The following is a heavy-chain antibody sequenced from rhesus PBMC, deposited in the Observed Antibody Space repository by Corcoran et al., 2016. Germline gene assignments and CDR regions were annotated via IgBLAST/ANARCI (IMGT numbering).Heavy chain of an antibody. CDR3: ARTGYCTGSGCSRSFDY. J-gene: IGHJ4*01. CDR2: IGGSLGST. V-gene: IGHV4-127*01. CDR1: GYSISSGYG. Sequence: QVQLQESGPGLVKPSETLSLTCAVSGYSISSGYGWSWIRQPPGKGPEWIGYIGGSLGSTHHNPALQSRVTSSKDTSTNQFSLKLSSVTAADTAVYYCARTGYCTGSGCSRSFDYWGQGVLVTVSS. D-gene: IGHD2-21*01.